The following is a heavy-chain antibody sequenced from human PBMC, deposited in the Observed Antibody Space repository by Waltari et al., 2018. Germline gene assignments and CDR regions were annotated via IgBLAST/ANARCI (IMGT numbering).Heavy chain of an antibody. CDR2: INPNSGGT. D-gene: IGHD3-10*01. J-gene: IGHJ4*02. V-gene: IGHV1-2*02. Sequence: QVQLVQSGAEVKKPGASVKVSCKASGYTFTGYYMHWVRQAPGHGLEWMGWINPNSGGTNYAQKFQGRVTMTRDTSISTAYMELSRLRSDDTAVYYCARYYYGSGSYYNPPHFDYWGQGTLVTVSS. CDR3: ARYYYGSGSYYNPPHFDY. CDR1: GYTFTGYY.